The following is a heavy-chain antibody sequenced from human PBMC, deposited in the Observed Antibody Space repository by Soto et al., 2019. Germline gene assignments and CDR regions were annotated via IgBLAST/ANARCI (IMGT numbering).Heavy chain of an antibody. D-gene: IGHD6-13*01. CDR2: IKQDGSEK. CDR1: GFTFSSYA. CDR3: ARGMDGRSWDARYSYYYYYMDV. V-gene: IGHV3-7*01. Sequence: LRLSCAASGFTFSSYAMSWVRQAPGKGLEWVANIKQDGSEKYYVDSVKGRFTISRDNAKNSLYLQMNSLRAEDTAVYYCARGMDGRSWDARYSYYYYYMDVCRKGSTVTVSS. J-gene: IGHJ6*03.